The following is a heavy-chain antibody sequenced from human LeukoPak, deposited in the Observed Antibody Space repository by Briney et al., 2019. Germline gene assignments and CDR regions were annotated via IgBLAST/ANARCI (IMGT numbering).Heavy chain of an antibody. D-gene: IGHD6-6*01. J-gene: IGHJ2*01. CDR2: IATNGGDT. CDR1: GFTFYNYE. V-gene: IGHV3-23*01. CDR3: ATRGLVSNWYFDF. Sequence: PGGSLRLSCAASGFTFYNYEKHWVRQAPGKGLECVSGIATNGGDTHYGDSVKGRFTISRDNSDNTVFLQMNYLRAADTAIYYCATRGLVSNWYFDFWGRGTLVTVSS.